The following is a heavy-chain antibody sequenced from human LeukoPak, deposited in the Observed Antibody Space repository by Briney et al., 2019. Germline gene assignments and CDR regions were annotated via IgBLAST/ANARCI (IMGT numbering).Heavy chain of an antibody. J-gene: IGHJ6*02. Sequence: SQTLSLTCAISGDSVSSNRAAWNWIRQSPSRGLERLGRTYYRSKWYNNYAASVKSRITISPDTSKNQFSLHLNSVTPEDTAVYYCAKDGGDYGSSYAMDVWGQGTTVTVS. D-gene: IGHD4-17*01. CDR3: AKDGGDYGSSYAMDV. V-gene: IGHV6-1*01. CDR1: GDSVSSNRAA. CDR2: TYYRSKWYN.